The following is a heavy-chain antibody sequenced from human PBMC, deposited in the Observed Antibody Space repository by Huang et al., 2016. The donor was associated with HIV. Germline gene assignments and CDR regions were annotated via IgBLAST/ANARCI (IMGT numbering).Heavy chain of an antibody. CDR3: AREGITPSGTEVSGFDF. CDR1: GFSILIYY. D-gene: IGHD6-13*01. Sequence: QVQLVKSGAEVKKPGASLTISCKASGFSILIYYIHWVRQATGQGLEWMGKGNPDGGGAGYAQKCKGRVNMTRDTSTRTLYMELSRLRSEDTAVYYCAREGITPSGTEVSGFDFWGQGTPVSVSS. V-gene: IGHV1-46*03. J-gene: IGHJ5*01. CDR2: GNPDGGGA.